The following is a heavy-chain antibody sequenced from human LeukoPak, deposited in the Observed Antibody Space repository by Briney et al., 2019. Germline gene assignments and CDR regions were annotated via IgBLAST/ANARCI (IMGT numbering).Heavy chain of an antibody. D-gene: IGHD3-10*01. Sequence: GGSLRLSCAASGFTFSSYSMNWVRQAPGKGLEWVSSISGSSGSTYYADSVKGRFTISRDNSNNTLYLQMNSLRAEDTAVYYCAKDPVPNYYGSGSYPYNWFDPWGQGTLVTVSS. CDR3: AKDPVPNYYGSGSYPYNWFDP. V-gene: IGHV3-23*01. CDR2: ISGSSGST. J-gene: IGHJ5*02. CDR1: GFTFSSYS.